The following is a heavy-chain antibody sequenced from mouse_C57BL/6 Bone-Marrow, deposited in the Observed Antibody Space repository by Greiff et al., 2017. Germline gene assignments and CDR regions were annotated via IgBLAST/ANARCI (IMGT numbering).Heavy chain of an antibody. CDR1: GYTFTSYW. D-gene: IGHD2-4*01. CDR2: INPSNGGT. J-gene: IGHJ1*03. CDR3: ARENYDSCDWYFDV. V-gene: IGHV1-53*01. Sequence: QVQLQQPGTELVKPGASVKLSCKASGYTFTSYWMHWVKQRPGQGLEWIGNINPSNGGTNYNEKFKSKATLTIDKSSSTAYMQLSSLTSEDSAVYYGARENYDSCDWYFDVWGTGTTVTVSS.